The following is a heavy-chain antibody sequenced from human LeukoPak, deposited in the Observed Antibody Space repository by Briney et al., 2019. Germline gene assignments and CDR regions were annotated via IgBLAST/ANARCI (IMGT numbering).Heavy chain of an antibody. CDR2: IIPILGIA. Sequence: GASVKVSCKASGGTFSSYAISWVRQAPGQGLEWMGRIIPILGIANYAQKFQGRVTITADKSTSTAYMELSSLRSEDTAVYYCARDSPLASRPSIAARQLDYWGQGTLVTVSS. CDR1: GGTFSSYA. J-gene: IGHJ4*02. D-gene: IGHD6-6*01. V-gene: IGHV1-69*04. CDR3: ARDSPLASRPSIAARQLDY.